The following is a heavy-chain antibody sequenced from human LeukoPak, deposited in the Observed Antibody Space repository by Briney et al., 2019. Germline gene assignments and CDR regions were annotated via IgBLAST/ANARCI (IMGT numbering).Heavy chain of an antibody. V-gene: IGHV3-7*01. CDR1: RFTLSTYW. CDR3: ARDGYPGGDY. D-gene: IGHD3-22*01. Sequence: PGGSLRLSCAASRFTLSTYWMSWVRQAPGKGLEWVAHIKQDGSQEYYVDSVKGRFTISRDSAKNSLYLQMNSLRAEDTAVYYCARDGYPGGDYWGQGTLVTVSS. CDR2: IKQDGSQE. J-gene: IGHJ4*02.